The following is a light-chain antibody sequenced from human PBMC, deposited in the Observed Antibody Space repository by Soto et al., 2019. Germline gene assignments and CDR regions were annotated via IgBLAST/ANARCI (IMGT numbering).Light chain of an antibody. V-gene: IGLV2-11*01. J-gene: IGLJ1*01. CDR2: DVS. CDR1: SSDVGVYNY. CDR3: CSYAGSSNV. Sequence: QSVLTQPRSVSGSPGQSVTISCTGTSSDVGVYNYVSWYQQYPGKAPKIMIYDVSKRPSGVPDRFSGSKSDNTASLTISGLQAEDEADYYCCSYAGSSNVFGTGTKVTVL.